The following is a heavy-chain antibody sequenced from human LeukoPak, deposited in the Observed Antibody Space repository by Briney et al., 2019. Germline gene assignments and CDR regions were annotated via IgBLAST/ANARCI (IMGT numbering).Heavy chain of an antibody. V-gene: IGHV4-59*01. CDR2: IYYSGST. Sequence: LSETLSLTCTVSGGSISSYYWSWIRQPPGKGLEWIGYIYYSGSTNYNPSLKSRVTISVDTSKNQFSLKLSSVTAADTAVYYCAIDALLYYGAWSYYPDKNYYYYYGMDVWGQGTTVTVSS. D-gene: IGHD3-10*01. CDR3: AIDALLYYGAWSYYPDKNYYYYYGMDV. CDR1: GGSISSYY. J-gene: IGHJ6*02.